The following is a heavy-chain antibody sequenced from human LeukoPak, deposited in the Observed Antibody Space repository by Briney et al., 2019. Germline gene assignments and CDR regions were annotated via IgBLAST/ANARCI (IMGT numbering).Heavy chain of an antibody. Sequence: GGSLRLSCAASGFTFSSCAMSWVRQAPGKGLEWVSGVSSSSVSTNYADSVKGRFTISMDNSKNTLYLQMNSLTAEDTAVYYCAKRGSGWYWDDYWGQGTLVTVSS. CDR3: AKRGSGWYWDDY. J-gene: IGHJ4*02. CDR2: VSSSSVST. D-gene: IGHD6-19*01. V-gene: IGHV3-23*01. CDR1: GFTFSSCA.